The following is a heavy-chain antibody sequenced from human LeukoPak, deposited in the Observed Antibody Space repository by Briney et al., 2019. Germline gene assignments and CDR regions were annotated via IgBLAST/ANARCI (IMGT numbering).Heavy chain of an antibody. V-gene: IGHV3-23*01. CDR3: AKGGDGRYYSRADY. Sequence: GGSLRLSCAASGFIFSSYTMSWDRQAPGKGLEWVSTVGGSASGTFYADSVKGRFTISRDNSKNTLYLQMNSLRAEDTAVYYCAKGGDGRYYSRADYWGQGTLVTVSS. J-gene: IGHJ4*02. D-gene: IGHD2-21*01. CDR2: VGGSASGT. CDR1: GFIFSSYT.